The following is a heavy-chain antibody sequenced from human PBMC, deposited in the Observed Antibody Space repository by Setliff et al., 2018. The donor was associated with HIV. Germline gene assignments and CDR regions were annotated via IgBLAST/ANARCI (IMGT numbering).Heavy chain of an antibody. J-gene: IGHJ4*02. CDR3: ARGGGVAVTTTGGTASFDY. Sequence: KPSETLSLTCAVYGTSFSDYYWTWIRQPPGKGLEWIASVYHSGSTYYNPSLKSRVAISVDTSKNQFSLRVSSVTATDTAVYFCARGGGVAVTTTGGTASFDYWGQGTLVTVSS. CDR2: VYHSGST. CDR1: GTSFSDYY. D-gene: IGHD1-1*01. V-gene: IGHV4-34*01.